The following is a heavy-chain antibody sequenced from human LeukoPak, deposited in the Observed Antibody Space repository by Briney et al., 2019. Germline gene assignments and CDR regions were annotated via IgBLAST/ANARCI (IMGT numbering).Heavy chain of an antibody. CDR3: ARDPSNSRGTMVQGVTPHEAFDI. CDR2: IYYSGST. Sequence: SETLSLTCTVSGGSVSSGSYYWSWIRQPPGKGLEWIGYIYYSGSTNYNPSLKSRVTISVDTSKNQFSLKLSSVTAADTAVYYCARDPSNSRGTMVQGVTPHEAFDIWGQGTMVTVSS. V-gene: IGHV4-61*01. D-gene: IGHD3-10*01. CDR1: GGSVSSGSYY. J-gene: IGHJ3*02.